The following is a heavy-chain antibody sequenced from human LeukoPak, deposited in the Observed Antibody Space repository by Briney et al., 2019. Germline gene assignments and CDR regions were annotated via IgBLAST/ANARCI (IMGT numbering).Heavy chain of an antibody. Sequence: GGSLRLSCAASGFTFSSYAMSWVRQAPGKGLEWVSAISGSGGSTYYADSVKGRFTISRDNSKNTLYLQMNSLRAEDTAVYYCAKDLEYYYDSSGYYQGNYFDHWGQGTLVTVSS. CDR3: AKDLEYYYDSSGYYQGNYFDH. V-gene: IGHV3-23*01. CDR1: GFTFSSYA. D-gene: IGHD3-22*01. J-gene: IGHJ4*02. CDR2: ISGSGGST.